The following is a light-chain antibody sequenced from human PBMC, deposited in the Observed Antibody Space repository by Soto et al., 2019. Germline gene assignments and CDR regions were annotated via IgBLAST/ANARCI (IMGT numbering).Light chain of an antibody. Sequence: DNQTTQSPISLSASVGDGVTITCRASHSMMTYLNWYQLKPRKAPKLLIYAASSLQSGVPSRFSGSGSGTDFTLTISSLQPEDFATYYCQQSYSTPWTFGQGTKVDI. CDR1: HSMMTY. J-gene: IGKJ1*01. CDR2: AAS. V-gene: IGKV1-39*01. CDR3: QQSYSTPWT.